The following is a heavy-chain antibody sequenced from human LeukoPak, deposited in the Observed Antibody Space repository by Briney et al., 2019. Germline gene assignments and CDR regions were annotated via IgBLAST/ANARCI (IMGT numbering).Heavy chain of an antibody. V-gene: IGHV4-39*01. Sequence: SETLSLTCTVSGGSISSDNYYWGWIRQPPGKGLEWIGSVYYSGTTYYNPSLKSRVTISVDTSKNQFSLKLSSVTAADTALYYCAKHYMGSSYNHGLDCWGQGTLVTVSS. CDR2: VYYSGTT. CDR1: GGSISSDNYY. D-gene: IGHD3-10*01. J-gene: IGHJ4*02. CDR3: AKHYMGSSYNHGLDC.